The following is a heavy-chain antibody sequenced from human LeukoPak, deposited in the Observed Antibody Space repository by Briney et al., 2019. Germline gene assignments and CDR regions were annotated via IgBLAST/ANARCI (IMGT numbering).Heavy chain of an antibody. CDR2: ISYDGSNK. D-gene: IGHD3-22*01. V-gene: IGHV3-30*04. J-gene: IGHJ4*02. CDR3: ARHHYDGFSDYFDY. Sequence: PLGSLRLSCAASGFTFSSYAMHWVRQAPGKGLEWVAVISYDGSNKYYADSVKGRFTISRDNSKNTLYLQMNSLRAEDTAVYYCARHHYDGFSDYFDYWGQGTLVTVSS. CDR1: GFTFSSYA.